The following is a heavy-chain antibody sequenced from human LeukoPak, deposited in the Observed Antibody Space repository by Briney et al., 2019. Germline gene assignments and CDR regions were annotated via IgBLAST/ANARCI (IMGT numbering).Heavy chain of an antibody. CDR3: ARDDSPVTTSSEYYFDY. Sequence: ASVKVSCKASGYTFTSYYMHWVRQAPGQGLEWMGIINPSGGSTSYAQKFQGRVTMTRDTSTSTVYMELSSLRSEDTAVYYYARDDSPVTTSSEYYFDYWGQGTLVTVSS. J-gene: IGHJ4*02. D-gene: IGHD4-11*01. CDR1: GYTFTSYY. V-gene: IGHV1-46*01. CDR2: INPSGGST.